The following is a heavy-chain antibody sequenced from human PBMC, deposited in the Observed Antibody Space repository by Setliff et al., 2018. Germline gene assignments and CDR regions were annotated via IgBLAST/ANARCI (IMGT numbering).Heavy chain of an antibody. V-gene: IGHV1-69*13. Sequence: SVKVSCKASGYTFTTYYMHWVRQAPGQGLEWMGVINPIFGTANYAQKFQGRVTITADESTSTAYMELSSLRSEDTAVYYCATMHIVVVIAISDHAFDIWGQGTMVTVSS. D-gene: IGHD2-21*01. J-gene: IGHJ3*02. CDR2: INPIFGTA. CDR3: ATMHIVVVIAISDHAFDI. CDR1: GYTFTTYY.